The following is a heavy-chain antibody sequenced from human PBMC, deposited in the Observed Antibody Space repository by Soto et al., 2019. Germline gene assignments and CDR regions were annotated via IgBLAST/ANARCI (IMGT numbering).Heavy chain of an antibody. CDR2: ISYDGSRG. CDR3: AGEGGYSSGFVYFNMDV. CDR1: GFTFSTYG. D-gene: IGHD5-18*01. Sequence: QVHLVESGGGVVQPGRSLRLSCSASGFTFSTYGMHWVRQAPGKGLEWVAVISYDGSRGYYVDSVKGRFTISRDNSKNXXYLQMNSLRAEDTAVYYCAGEGGYSSGFVYFNMDVWGQGTTVTVSS. J-gene: IGHJ6*02. V-gene: IGHV3-30*03.